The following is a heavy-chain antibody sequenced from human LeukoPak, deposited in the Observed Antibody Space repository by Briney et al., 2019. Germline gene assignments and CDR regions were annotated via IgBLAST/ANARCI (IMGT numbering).Heavy chain of an antibody. D-gene: IGHD1-1*01. V-gene: IGHV4-38-2*01. Sequence: GSLRLSCAASGFIFSDHYMSWIRQAPGKGLEWIGSIYHSGSTYYNPSLKSRVTISVDTSKNQFSLKLSSVTAADTAVYYCARPTTGVFDVWGQGTMVTVSS. CDR3: ARPTTGVFDV. J-gene: IGHJ3*01. CDR2: IYHSGST. CDR1: GFIFSDHY.